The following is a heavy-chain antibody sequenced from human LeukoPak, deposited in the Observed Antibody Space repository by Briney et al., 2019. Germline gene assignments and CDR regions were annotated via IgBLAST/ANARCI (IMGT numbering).Heavy chain of an antibody. V-gene: IGHV3-23*01. CDR3: AKHIGGTYFNPFDY. CDR1: GFTLSSYA. CDR2: VNNSDGPT. D-gene: IGHD1-26*01. J-gene: IGHJ4*02. Sequence: GGSLRLSCAASGFTLSSYAMSWVRQAPGKGPEWVSAVNNSDGPTHYADSVKGRFTISRDNSKNTLYLQMNSLRAEDTALYYCAKHIGGTYFNPFDYWGQGTLVTVSS.